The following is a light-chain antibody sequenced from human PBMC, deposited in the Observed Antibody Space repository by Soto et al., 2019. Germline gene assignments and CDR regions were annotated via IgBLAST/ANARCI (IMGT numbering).Light chain of an antibody. Sequence: EIVMTQSPATLSVSPGERATLSCRASQSIGSTLAWYQQKPGQAPRLLIYGASTRATGIPARFSGSGSGTEFTLTISILQSEDFAVYNCQQYNNWPLTFGGGTKLEIK. CDR2: GAS. J-gene: IGKJ4*01. CDR3: QQYNNWPLT. V-gene: IGKV3D-15*01. CDR1: QSIGST.